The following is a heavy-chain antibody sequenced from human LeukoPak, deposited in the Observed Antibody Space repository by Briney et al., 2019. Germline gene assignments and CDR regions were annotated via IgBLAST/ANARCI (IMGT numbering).Heavy chain of an antibody. Sequence: GGSLRLSCAASGFTFSSYWMSWVRQAPGKGLEWVANIKQDGSEKYYVDSVKGRFTISRDNAKNSLYLQMNSLRAEDTAVYYCARGGYYYDYIWGSYRAPQSFDYWGQGTLVTVSS. V-gene: IGHV3-7*01. J-gene: IGHJ4*02. CDR1: GFTFSSYW. CDR2: IKQDGSEK. D-gene: IGHD3-16*02. CDR3: ARGGYYYDYIWGSYRAPQSFDY.